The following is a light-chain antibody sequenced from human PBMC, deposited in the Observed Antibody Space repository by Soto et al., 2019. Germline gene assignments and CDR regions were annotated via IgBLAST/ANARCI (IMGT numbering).Light chain of an antibody. V-gene: IGKV1-5*01. CDR3: KQYHTFPLI. J-gene: IGKJ4*01. CDR2: DAF. Sequence: DIQMTQSPSTLSASVGDRVTITCRASQNINNWMAWYHQKPGEAPKLLIYDAFSLQTGVPFTFSGSGSGTKFSLTISTLQPDDFGTYYCKQYHTFPLISGGGTKVEIK. CDR1: QNINNW.